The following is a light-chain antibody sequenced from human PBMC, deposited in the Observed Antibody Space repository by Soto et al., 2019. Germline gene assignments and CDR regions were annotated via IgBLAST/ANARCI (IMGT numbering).Light chain of an antibody. CDR1: RSDVENYNL. V-gene: IGLV2-23*01. Sequence: QSASVSGSPGQSITISCTGTRSDVENYNLVSWYQQHPGKAPRLLIYEGNKRPSGASTRFSASKSGNTASLTISGLRAEDEADYYCCSYASTKNILFGGGTKLTVL. J-gene: IGLJ2*01. CDR2: EGN. CDR3: CSYASTKNIL.